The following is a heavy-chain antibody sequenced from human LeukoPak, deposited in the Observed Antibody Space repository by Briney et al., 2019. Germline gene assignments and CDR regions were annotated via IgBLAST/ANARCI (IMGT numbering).Heavy chain of an antibody. CDR3: ARDRIGSGYDY. CDR1: GGSISSYY. D-gene: IGHD5-12*01. Sequence: PSETLSLTCTVSGGSISSYYWSWIRQPPGKGLEWIGYIYYSGSTNYNPSLKSRVTISVDTSKNQFSLKLRSVTAADTAVYYCARDRIGSGYDYWGQGTLVTVSS. CDR2: IYYSGST. V-gene: IGHV4-59*01. J-gene: IGHJ4*02.